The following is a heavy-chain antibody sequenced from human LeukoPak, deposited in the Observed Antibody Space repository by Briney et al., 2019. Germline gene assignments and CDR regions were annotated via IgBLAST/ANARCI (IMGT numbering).Heavy chain of an antibody. D-gene: IGHD5-18*01. Sequence: SETLSLTCTVSGGSISSGSYYWSWIRQPAGKGLEWIGRIYTSGSTNYNPSLKSRVTISVDTSKNQFSLKLSSVTAADTAVYYCARESGIQLWLNKDPGLDYWGQGTLVTVSS. V-gene: IGHV4-61*02. CDR2: IYTSGST. J-gene: IGHJ4*02. CDR1: GGSISSGSYY. CDR3: ARESGIQLWLNKDPGLDY.